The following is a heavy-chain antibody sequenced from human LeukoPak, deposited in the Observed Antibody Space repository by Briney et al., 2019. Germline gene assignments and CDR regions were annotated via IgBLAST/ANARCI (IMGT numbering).Heavy chain of an antibody. J-gene: IGHJ6*03. D-gene: IGHD6-13*01. Sequence: GASVKVSCKASGYTFSNYGIGWVRQAPGQGLEWMGWISADNGNTNYAQKLQGRVTMTRDTSISTAYMELSRLRSDDTAVYYCARLALIAAAATYYYMDVWGKGTTVTISS. CDR1: GYTFSNYG. V-gene: IGHV1-18*01. CDR2: ISADNGNT. CDR3: ARLALIAAAATYYYMDV.